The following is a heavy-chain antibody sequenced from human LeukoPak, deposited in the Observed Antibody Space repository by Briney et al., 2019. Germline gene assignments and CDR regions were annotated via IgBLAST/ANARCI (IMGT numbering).Heavy chain of an antibody. CDR2: ITDSGGGT. Sequence: GGSLRLSCAASGFTFSSYAMSWVRQAPGKGLDWVSSITDSGGGTYYADSVKGRFTISRDNAKKSLYLQMNSLRAEDTAVYYCAGAGFDYWGQGTLVTVSS. J-gene: IGHJ4*02. D-gene: IGHD1-26*01. CDR1: GFTFSSYA. V-gene: IGHV3-23*01. CDR3: AGAGFDY.